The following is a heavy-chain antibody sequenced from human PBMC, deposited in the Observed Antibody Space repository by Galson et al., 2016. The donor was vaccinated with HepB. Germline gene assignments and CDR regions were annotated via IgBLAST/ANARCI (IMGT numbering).Heavy chain of an antibody. CDR2: ISRSGDST. D-gene: IGHD3-16*01. CDR3: VQALRRAPPYYLDL. Sequence: SLRLSCAASGFTFSNYGMTWVRQAPGRGLEVVSSISRSGDSTDYADSVKGRFTISRDNSKNALFLQLSSLRAEDTAVYYCVQALRRAPPYYLDLWGQGTLVTVSS. CDR1: GFTFSNYG. V-gene: IGHV3-23*01. J-gene: IGHJ4*02.